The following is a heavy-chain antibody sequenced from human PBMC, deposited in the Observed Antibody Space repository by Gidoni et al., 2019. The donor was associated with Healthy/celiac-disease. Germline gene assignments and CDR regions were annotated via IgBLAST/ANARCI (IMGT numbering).Heavy chain of an antibody. V-gene: IGHV4-34*01. Sequence: QVQLQQWGAGLLKPSETLSLTCAVYGGSFSGYYWSWIRQPPGKGLEWIGEINHSGSTNYNPSLKSRVTISVDTSKNQFSLKLSSVTAADTAVYYCARNPPLRGYYYYGMDVWGQGTTVTVSS. CDR3: ARNPPLRGYYYYGMDV. CDR1: GGSFSGYY. J-gene: IGHJ6*02. CDR2: INHSGST.